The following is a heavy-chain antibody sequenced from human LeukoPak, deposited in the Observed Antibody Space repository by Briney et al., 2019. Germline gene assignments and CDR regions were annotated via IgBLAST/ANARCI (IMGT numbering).Heavy chain of an antibody. CDR3: ARWVATPRGYFDY. CDR2: IYYSGST. D-gene: IGHD5-12*01. CDR1: GGSISSSSYY. V-gene: IGHV4-39*01. J-gene: IGHJ4*02. Sequence: NPSETLSRTCTVSGGSISSSSYYWGWIRQPPGKGLEWIGSIYYSGSTYYNPSLKSRVTISVDTSKNQFSLKLSSVSAADTAVYYCARWVATPRGYFDYWGQGALVTVSS.